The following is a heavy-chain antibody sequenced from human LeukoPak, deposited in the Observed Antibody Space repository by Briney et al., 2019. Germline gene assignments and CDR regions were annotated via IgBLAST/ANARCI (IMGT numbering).Heavy chain of an antibody. V-gene: IGHV4-59*01. D-gene: IGHD3-22*01. CDR2: ISYSGST. CDR1: GGSISTYY. CDR3: ARVQFDSSGFYSYFDH. Sequence: SETLSLTCTVSGGSISTYYWSWIRQPPGKGLEWIGYISYSGSTNYNPSLKSRVTMSVDTSKNQFSLRLTSLTAADTAVFYCARVQFDSSGFYSYFDHWGQGALVTVSS. J-gene: IGHJ4*02.